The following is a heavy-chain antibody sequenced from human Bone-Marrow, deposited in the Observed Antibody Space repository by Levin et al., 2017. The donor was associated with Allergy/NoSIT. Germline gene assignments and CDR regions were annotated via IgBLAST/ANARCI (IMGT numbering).Heavy chain of an antibody. D-gene: IGHD2/OR15-2a*01. Sequence: SCEASGFTFSKYSMNWVRQAPGGGLEWISYISATSAKTYYADSVKGRFAISRNNAKSSVYLQMDSLSLEDSAVYYCARQGAFDVWGPGTTVTVSS. CDR1: GFTFSKYS. J-gene: IGHJ6*02. CDR2: ISATSAKT. CDR3: ARQGAFDV. V-gene: IGHV3-48*04.